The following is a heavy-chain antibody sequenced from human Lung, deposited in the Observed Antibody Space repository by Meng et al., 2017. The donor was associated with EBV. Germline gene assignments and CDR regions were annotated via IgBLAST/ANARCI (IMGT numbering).Heavy chain of an antibody. CDR3: ARVEVGITSGDY. CDR2: ISAYNGDT. CDR1: GYTVTNYG. Sequence: QAQLVQAGGEVKKPGASVTVSCKATGYTVTNYGITWVRQAPGQGLEWMGWISAYNGDTNYAQTLQGRVTMTTDTSTSTAYMELRSLRSDDTAVYYCARVEVGITSGDYWGQGTLVTVSS. J-gene: IGHJ4*02. D-gene: IGHD1-26*01. V-gene: IGHV1-18*01.